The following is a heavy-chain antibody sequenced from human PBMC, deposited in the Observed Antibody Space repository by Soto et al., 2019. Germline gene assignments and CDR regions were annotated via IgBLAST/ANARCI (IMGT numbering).Heavy chain of an antibody. CDR1: GFSFSTSS. CDR3: AKGAYTFAYE. CDR2: IRASASDT. Sequence: EVQVFESRGDLVQTGGSLRLSCAASGFSFSTSSMAWVCQPPGKGLVWVSAIRASASDTLYADSVKGRFTIFRDNSKNTLFLQMTSLRAEDTAVYYCAKGAYTFAYEWGQGTLVTVS. J-gene: IGHJ4*02. D-gene: IGHD3-16*01. V-gene: IGHV3-23*01.